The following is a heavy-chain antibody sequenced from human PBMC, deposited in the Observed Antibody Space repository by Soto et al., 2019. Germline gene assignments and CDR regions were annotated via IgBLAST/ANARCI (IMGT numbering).Heavy chain of an antibody. CDR1: GYTFTSYG. J-gene: IGHJ4*02. CDR2: ISAYNGNT. CDR3: ARELISWELLCFDY. D-gene: IGHD1-26*01. V-gene: IGHV1-18*01. Sequence: ASVKVSCKASGYTFTSYGISWVRQAPGQGLEWMGWISAYNGNTNYAQKLQGRVTMTTDTSTSTAYMELRSLRSDDTAVYYCARELISWELLCFDYWGQGTLVTVSS.